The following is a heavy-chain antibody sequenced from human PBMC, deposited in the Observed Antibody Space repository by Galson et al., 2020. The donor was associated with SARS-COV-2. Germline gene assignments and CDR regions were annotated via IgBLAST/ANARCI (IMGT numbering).Heavy chain of an antibody. CDR3: ATDIAVAATRALWFDP. CDR2: FDPEDGET. V-gene: IGHV1-24*01. Sequence: ASVTVSCKVSGYTLTELSMHWVRQAPGKGLEWMGGFDPEDGETIYAQKFQGRVTMTEDTSTDTAYMELSSLRSEDTAVYYCATDIAVAATRALWFDPWGQGTLVTVSS. J-gene: IGHJ5*02. D-gene: IGHD6-19*01. CDR1: GYTLTELS.